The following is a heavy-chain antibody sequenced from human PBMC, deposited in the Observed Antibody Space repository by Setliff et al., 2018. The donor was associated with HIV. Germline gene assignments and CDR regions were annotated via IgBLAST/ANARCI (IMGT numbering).Heavy chain of an antibody. CDR3: TKEWGPSAQPINWFDP. CDR1: GFSFSSHV. J-gene: IGHJ5*02. D-gene: IGHD3-16*01. Sequence: GSLRLSCAASGFSFSSHVMTWARQAPGKGLEWVSSITGSGNNTYYTDSVRGRFTLARDNSRNTVFLQMNSLRVEDTAVYYCTKEWGPSAQPINWFDPWGQGTQVTVSS. V-gene: IGHV3-23*01. CDR2: ITGSGNNT.